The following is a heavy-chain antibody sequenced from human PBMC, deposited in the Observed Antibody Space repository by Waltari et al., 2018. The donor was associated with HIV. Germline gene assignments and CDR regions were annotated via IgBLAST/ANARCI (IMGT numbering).Heavy chain of an antibody. CDR1: GFTFSSYS. CDR3: ARVGARSGLTLYYYYGMDV. D-gene: IGHD1-26*01. J-gene: IGHJ6*02. Sequence: EVQLVESGGGLVKPGGSLSLSCAASGFTFSSYSMNWVRQAPGKGPEWVSSISSSSSYIYYADSVKGRFTISRDNAKNSLYLQMNSLRAEDTAVYYCARVGARSGLTLYYYYGMDVWGQGTTVTVSS. V-gene: IGHV3-21*01. CDR2: ISSSSSYI.